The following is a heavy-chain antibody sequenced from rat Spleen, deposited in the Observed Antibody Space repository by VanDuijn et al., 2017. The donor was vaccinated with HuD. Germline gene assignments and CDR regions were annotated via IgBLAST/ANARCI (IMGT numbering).Heavy chain of an antibody. CDR3: TRYNSGYYFDY. D-gene: IGHD4-3*01. V-gene: IGHV5-22*01. CDR2: ISYEGSTT. Sequence: EVHLVESGGGLVQPGRSLKLSCAASGFTFSDYYMAWVRQAPRKGLEWVASISYEGSTTYYGDSVKGRFTISRDNAKNTLYLQMNSLGSEDTATYYCTRYNSGYYFDYWGQGVMVTVSS. CDR1: GFTFSDYY. J-gene: IGHJ2*01.